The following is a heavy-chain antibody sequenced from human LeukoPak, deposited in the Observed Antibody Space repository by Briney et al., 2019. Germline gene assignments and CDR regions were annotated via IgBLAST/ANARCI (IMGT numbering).Heavy chain of an antibody. Sequence: GGSLRLSCAASGFTVSSNYMSWVRQAPGKGLEWVSVIYSGGSTYYADSVKGRITISRDNSKNTMYLQMNSLRAEDTAVYYCARGQGNWYSSSWIDNWGQGTLVTVSS. D-gene: IGHD6-13*01. CDR1: GFTVSSNY. J-gene: IGHJ4*02. V-gene: IGHV3-53*01. CDR3: ARGQGNWYSSSWIDN. CDR2: IYSGGST.